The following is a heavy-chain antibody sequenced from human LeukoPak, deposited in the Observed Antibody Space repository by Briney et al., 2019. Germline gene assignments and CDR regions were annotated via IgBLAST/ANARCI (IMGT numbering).Heavy chain of an antibody. J-gene: IGHJ4*02. CDR1: RFTFSNYG. V-gene: IGHV3-30*02. CDR2: IRFDGSNK. Sequence: GGSLRLSCAASRFTFSNYGMHWVRQAPGKALEGVAFIRFDGSNKNYADSVKGRFTISRDNSKNTLYLQMNSLRAEDTAVYYCAKKGSSSWYHFDYWGQGTLVTVSS. CDR3: AKKGSSSWYHFDY. D-gene: IGHD6-13*01.